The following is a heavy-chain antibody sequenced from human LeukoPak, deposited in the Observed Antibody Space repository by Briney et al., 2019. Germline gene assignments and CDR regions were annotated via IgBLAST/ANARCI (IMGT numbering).Heavy chain of an antibody. J-gene: IGHJ4*02. D-gene: IGHD5-18*01. CDR2: ISSSSSTI. CDR3: ATYRQVLLPFES. V-gene: IGHV3-48*01. CDR1: GFTFSTYS. Sequence: GGSLRLSCAASGFTFSTYSMNWVRQAPGKGLEWVSYISSSSSTIYYADSVKGRFTISRDNAKNSLYLQMNSLRAEDTAIYYCATYRQVLLPFESWGQGTLVTVSS.